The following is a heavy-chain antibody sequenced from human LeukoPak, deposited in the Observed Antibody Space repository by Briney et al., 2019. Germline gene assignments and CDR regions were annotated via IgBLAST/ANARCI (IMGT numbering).Heavy chain of an antibody. Sequence: PSETLSLTCTVSGGSISSSSYYWGWIRQPPGKGLEWIGSIYYSGNTYYNPSLKSRLTISVDTSKDQFSLKLASVTAADTAVYYCATGYSSTWYYFDYWGQGTLVTVSS. J-gene: IGHJ4*02. D-gene: IGHD6-13*01. CDR3: ATGYSSTWYYFDY. CDR2: IYYSGNT. CDR1: GGSISSSSYY. V-gene: IGHV4-39*07.